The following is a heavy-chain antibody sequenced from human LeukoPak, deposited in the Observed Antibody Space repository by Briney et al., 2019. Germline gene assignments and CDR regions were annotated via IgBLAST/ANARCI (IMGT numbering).Heavy chain of an antibody. Sequence: SETLSLTCTVSGGSISSGSYYWSWIRQPAGKGLEWIGRIYTSGSTNYNPSLKSRVTIPVDTSKNQFSLKLSSVTAADTAVYYCARDMGGSSTPFDYWGQGTLVTVSS. CDR1: GGSISSGSYY. CDR2: IYTSGST. J-gene: IGHJ4*02. D-gene: IGHD1-26*01. CDR3: ARDMGGSSTPFDY. V-gene: IGHV4-61*02.